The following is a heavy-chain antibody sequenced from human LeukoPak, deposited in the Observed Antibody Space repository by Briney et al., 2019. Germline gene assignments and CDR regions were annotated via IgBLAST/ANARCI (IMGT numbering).Heavy chain of an antibody. CDR1: GFRFSDAW. Sequence: GGSLRLSCEASGFRFSDAWMSWVRQAPGKGLEWLGRIKTNTNGGTTDYAAPVKGRFTISRDDSRNTMSLQINSLKTEDTAVYYCTPYRAWELLGGDCWGQGTLVTVSS. D-gene: IGHD1-26*01. CDR3: TPYRAWELLGGDC. V-gene: IGHV3-15*01. J-gene: IGHJ4*02. CDR2: IKTNTNGGTT.